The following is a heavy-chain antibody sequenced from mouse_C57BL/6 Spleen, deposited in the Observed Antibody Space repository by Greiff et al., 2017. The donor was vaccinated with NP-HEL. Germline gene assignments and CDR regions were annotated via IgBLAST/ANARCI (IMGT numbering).Heavy chain of an antibody. J-gene: IGHJ1*03. D-gene: IGHD1-1*01. CDR3: AISGSSNWYFDV. CDR1: GYTFTSYW. V-gene: IGHV1-74*01. CDR2: IHPSDSDT. Sequence: QVQLQQPGAELVKPGASVKVSCKASGYTFTSYWMHWVKQRPGQGLEWIGRIHPSDSDTNYNQKFKGKATLTVDKSSSPAYMQLSKLRSEDSAVYYCAISGSSNWYFDVWGTGTTVTVSS.